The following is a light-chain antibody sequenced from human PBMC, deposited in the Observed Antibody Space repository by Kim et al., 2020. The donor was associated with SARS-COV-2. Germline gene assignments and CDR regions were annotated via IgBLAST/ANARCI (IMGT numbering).Light chain of an antibody. J-gene: IGKJ4*01. CDR3: QPRSNWPLT. CDR1: QCVRSF. V-gene: IGKV3-11*01. CDR2: DAS. Sequence: SLSPGESAALSCRPSQCVRSFFAWSPQNPGQAPRLLLYDASNRATGIPARFSGSGSGTDFTLTISSLEPEDFAVYYCQPRSNWPLTFGGGTKVEI.